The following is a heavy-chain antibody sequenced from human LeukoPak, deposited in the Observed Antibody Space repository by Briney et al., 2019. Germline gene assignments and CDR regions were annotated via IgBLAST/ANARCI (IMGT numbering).Heavy chain of an antibody. Sequence: GGSLRLSCAASGFTFNDAVMSWARQPPGKGLEWVSAISGDGGVTYYAASVKGRFTISRDNSKNTLYLQMTSLRVEDTATYYCAKVPYSDYGSGRPPFMDVWGQGTTVAVSS. V-gene: IGHV3-23*01. J-gene: IGHJ6*02. CDR2: ISGDGGVT. CDR1: GFTFNDAV. D-gene: IGHD3-10*01. CDR3: AKVPYSDYGSGRPPFMDV.